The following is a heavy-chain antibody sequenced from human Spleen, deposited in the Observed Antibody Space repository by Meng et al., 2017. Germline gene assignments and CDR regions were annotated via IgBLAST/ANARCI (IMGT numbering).Heavy chain of an antibody. D-gene: IGHD3-10*01. CDR3: ANPRGG. J-gene: IGHJ4*02. Sequence: VELVESGGGLVQPGGSLRLSCAATGFTFSSYAMTWVGQAPGKGMEWVSSITDSGGRTNYADSVKGRFTISRDNSKNTLYLQMNSLRAEDKAVYYCANPRGGWGQGTLVTVSS. CDR1: GFTFSSYA. V-gene: IGHV3-23*04. CDR2: ITDSGGRT.